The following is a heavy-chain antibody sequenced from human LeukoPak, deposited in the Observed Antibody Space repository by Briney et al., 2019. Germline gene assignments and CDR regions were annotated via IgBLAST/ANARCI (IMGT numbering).Heavy chain of an antibody. CDR2: ISSSSSSTI. V-gene: IGHV3-48*01. J-gene: IGHJ4*02. Sequence: GGSLRLSCAASGFIFSSCSMNWVRQAPGKGLEWISYISSSSSSTIYYADSVKGRFTISRDNAKNSVHLQMNSLRAEDTAVYFCARDYCTNGIYYTGRLDYWGQGTLVTVSS. CDR3: ARDYCTNGIYYTGRLDY. CDR1: GFIFSSCS. D-gene: IGHD2-8*01.